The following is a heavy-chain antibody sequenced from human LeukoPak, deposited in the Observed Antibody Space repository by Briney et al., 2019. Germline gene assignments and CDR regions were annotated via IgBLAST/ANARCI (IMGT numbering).Heavy chain of an antibody. CDR2: IYPGDSDT. D-gene: IGHD6-13*01. Sequence: GESLKISCKGSGYSFTSYWIGWVGQMPGKGLEWMGIIYPGDSDTRYSPSFQGQVTISADKSISTAYLQWSSLKASDTAMYYCARLVRISSTPRPGWFDPWGQGTLVTVSS. V-gene: IGHV5-51*01. CDR3: ARLVRISSTPRPGWFDP. J-gene: IGHJ5*02. CDR1: GYSFTSYW.